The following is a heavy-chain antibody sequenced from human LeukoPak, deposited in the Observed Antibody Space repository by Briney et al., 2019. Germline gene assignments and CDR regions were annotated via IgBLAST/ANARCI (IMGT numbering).Heavy chain of an antibody. J-gene: IGHJ4*02. V-gene: IGHV4-34*01. CDR2: INHSGST. CDR1: GGSFSGYY. Sequence: SETLSLTCAVYGGSFSGYYWSWIRQPPGKGLEWIGEINHSGSTNYNPSLKSRVTISVDTSKNQFSLKLSSVTAADTAVYYCANSIDFDYGDYYFDYWGQGALVTISS. D-gene: IGHD4-17*01. CDR3: ANSIDFDYGDYYFDY.